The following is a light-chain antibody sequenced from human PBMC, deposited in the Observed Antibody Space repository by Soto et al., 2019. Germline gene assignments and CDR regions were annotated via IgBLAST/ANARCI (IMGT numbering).Light chain of an antibody. Sequence: DIQMTQSPSSLSASVGDRVTITCRASQSISSYLNQNINNYLNWYQQKPGKAPKLLIYAASSLQSGVPSRFSGSGSGTDFTLTISGLQPEDFATYYCQQRTNWPLTFGGGTKVEVK. CDR1: QSISSY. V-gene: IGKV1-39*01. CDR2: AAS. CDR3: QQRTNWPLT. J-gene: IGKJ4*01.